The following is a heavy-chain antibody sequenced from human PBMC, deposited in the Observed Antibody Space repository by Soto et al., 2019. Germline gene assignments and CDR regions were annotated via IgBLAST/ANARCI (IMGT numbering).Heavy chain of an antibody. CDR1: GYSFIDYY. V-gene: IGHV1-2*02. J-gene: IGHJ4*02. CDR3: ARGRGAVATHDS. CDR2: ISPNSGAS. Sequence: QVQLVQAGAEVKKSGASVKVSCRTSGYSFIDYYVHWVRQAPGQGLVWGGWISPNSGASKYADNFQCRVTLTRGRPTITVYMESTGLRSDDTAVSYCARGRGAVATHDSWGQGTLVTVSS. D-gene: IGHD5-12*01.